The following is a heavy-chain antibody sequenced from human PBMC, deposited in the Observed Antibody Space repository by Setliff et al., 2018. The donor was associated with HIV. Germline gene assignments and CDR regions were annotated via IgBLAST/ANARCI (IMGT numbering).Heavy chain of an antibody. CDR3: ANWNTTVDADS. D-gene: IGHD1-1*01. CDR1: GDSITHYY. Sequence: PSETLSLTCSVSGDSITHYYWNWIRQPPGKGLEWIGNIFDSENNNYNPSLKSRVSMSVDTSKNQFSLRLTSVTAADTAVYYCANWNTTVDADSWGQGTLVTVSS. CDR2: IFDSENN. J-gene: IGHJ4*02. V-gene: IGHV4-59*01.